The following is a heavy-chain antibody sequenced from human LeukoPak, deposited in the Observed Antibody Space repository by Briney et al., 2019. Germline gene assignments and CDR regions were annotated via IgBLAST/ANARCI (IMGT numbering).Heavy chain of an antibody. CDR2: ISGSGGGT. CDR3: AKGPYYYDSSGYSRRWFDP. V-gene: IGHV3-23*01. J-gene: IGHJ5*02. Sequence: GGSLRLSCAASGFTFSTYAMTWVRQAPGKGLEWVSAISGSGGGTYYADSVKGRFTISRDNSKNTLYLQMNSLRAEDTAVYYCAKGPYYYDSSGYSRRWFDPWGQGTLVTVSS. D-gene: IGHD3-22*01. CDR1: GFTFSTYA.